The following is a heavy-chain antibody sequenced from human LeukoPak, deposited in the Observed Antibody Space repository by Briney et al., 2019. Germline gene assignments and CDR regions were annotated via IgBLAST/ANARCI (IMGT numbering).Heavy chain of an antibody. CDR1: GFTFSSYS. CDR2: ISSSSSYI. Sequence: KTGGSLRLSCAASGFTFSSYSMNWVRQAPGKGLEWVSSISSSSSYIYYADSVKGRFTISRDNAKNSLHLQMNSLRAEDTAVYYCARGAQITYYYDTSGYPDYWGQGALVTVSS. D-gene: IGHD3-22*01. CDR3: ARGAQITYYYDTSGYPDY. V-gene: IGHV3-21*01. J-gene: IGHJ4*02.